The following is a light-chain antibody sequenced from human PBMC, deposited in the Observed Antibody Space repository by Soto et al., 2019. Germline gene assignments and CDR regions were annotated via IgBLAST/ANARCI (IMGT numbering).Light chain of an antibody. Sequence: DIVLTQSPATLSLSPGDRATLSCRASQSVGTSLAWYKQQPGQAPRLLIHDAAYRASGIPDRFRGSGSGTAFSLSLSSLEPDDFAVYYCQHRSSWPRSFGRGTKVEV. J-gene: IGKJ1*01. CDR1: QSVGTS. CDR2: DAA. CDR3: QHRSSWPRS. V-gene: IGKV3-11*01.